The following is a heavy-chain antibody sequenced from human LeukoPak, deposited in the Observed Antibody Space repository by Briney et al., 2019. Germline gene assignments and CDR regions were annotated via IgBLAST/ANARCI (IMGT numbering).Heavy chain of an antibody. V-gene: IGHV1-24*01. D-gene: IGHD1-26*01. CDR2: FDAANGEM. Sequence: ASVKVSCQVSGNTLTELSLHWVRQTPGKGLDWMGGFDAANGEMIYAQKFQGRVTMTEDTSTDTAYMELSSLRSDDTAVYYCGAGAVWDLLNFWGQGTLVTVSS. CDR1: GNTLTELS. J-gene: IGHJ4*02. CDR3: GAGAVWDLLNF.